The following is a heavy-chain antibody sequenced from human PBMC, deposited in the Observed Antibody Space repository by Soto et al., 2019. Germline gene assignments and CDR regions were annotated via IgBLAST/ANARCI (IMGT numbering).Heavy chain of an antibody. J-gene: IGHJ4*02. CDR2: IYWDDEK. V-gene: IGHV2-5*02. D-gene: IGHD1-1*01. CDR1: GFSLSSNGVG. Sequence: QITLKESGPTRVKPTQTLTLTCSFSGFSLSSNGVGVGWIRQPPGKALERLALIYWDDEKRYSPSLKSRLTITKDTSKNQVVLTMTNMDPVDTATYYCAHRAGLQGNWNGGYFDYWGQGALVTVSS. CDR3: AHRAGLQGNWNGGYFDY.